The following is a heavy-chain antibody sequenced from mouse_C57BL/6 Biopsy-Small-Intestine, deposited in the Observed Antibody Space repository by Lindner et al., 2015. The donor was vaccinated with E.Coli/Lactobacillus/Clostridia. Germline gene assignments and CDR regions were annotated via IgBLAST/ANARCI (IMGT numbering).Heavy chain of an antibody. V-gene: IGHV1-81*01. CDR1: GYTFISYG. J-gene: IGHJ4*01. D-gene: IGHD2-4*01. CDR2: IYPRSGNT. Sequence: VQLQESGAELARPGASVKLSCKASGYTFISYGISWVKQRTGQGLEWIGEIYPRSGNTYYNEKFKGKATLTVGKSSSTAYMELRSLTSEDSAVYFCARGGYYDYDDAMDYWGQGTSVTVSS. CDR3: ARGGYYDYDDAMDY.